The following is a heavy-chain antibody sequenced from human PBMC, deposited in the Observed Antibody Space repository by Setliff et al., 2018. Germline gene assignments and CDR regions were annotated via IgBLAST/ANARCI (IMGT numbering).Heavy chain of an antibody. CDR1: GTSINSY. J-gene: IGHJ4*01. Sequence: SETLSLTCTVSGTSINSYWTWIRQSPGKGLEWIGFVYSNGNKDFNPSLKSRVAFSVDTSQNHVSLKLSSVTPADTAVYFCANGWRNFDYWGRGILVTVSS. D-gene: IGHD6-19*01. V-gene: IGHV4-59*01. CDR3: ANGWRNFDY. CDR2: VYSNGNK.